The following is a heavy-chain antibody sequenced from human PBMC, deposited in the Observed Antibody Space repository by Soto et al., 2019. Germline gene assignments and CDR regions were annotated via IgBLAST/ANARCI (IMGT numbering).Heavy chain of an antibody. J-gene: IGHJ6*02. V-gene: IGHV4-61*01. CDR2: IYYSGST. CDR1: GGSVSNHNYY. CDR3: ARNKGYCFSTSCPKAAYYYYGMDV. Sequence: PSQTLSLTCTVSGGSVSNHNYYLSCIRQPPGKGLEWIGYIYYSGSTNYNLSLKSRVTISVDTSKNQFSLKLSSVTAADTAVYYCARNKGYCFSTSCPKAAYYYYGMDVWGQGTTVTVSS. D-gene: IGHD2-2*01.